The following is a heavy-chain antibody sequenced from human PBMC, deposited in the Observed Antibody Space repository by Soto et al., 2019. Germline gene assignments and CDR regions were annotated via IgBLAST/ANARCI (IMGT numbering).Heavy chain of an antibody. CDR3: TTPRLSSSWYYFDY. CDR1: GFTFSNAW. D-gene: IGHD6-13*01. Sequence: GGSLRLSCAASGFTFSNAWMSWVRQAPGKGLEWVGRIKSKTDGGTTDYAAPVKGRCTISRDDSKNTLYLQMNSVKTEDTAVYYCTTPRLSSSWYYFDYWGQGTLVTVSS. J-gene: IGHJ4*02. CDR2: IKSKTDGGTT. V-gene: IGHV3-15*01.